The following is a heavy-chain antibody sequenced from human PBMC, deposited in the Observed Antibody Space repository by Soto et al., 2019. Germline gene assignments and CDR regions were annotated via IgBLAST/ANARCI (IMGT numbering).Heavy chain of an antibody. D-gene: IGHD3-10*01. Sequence: QITLKESGPTLVKPTQTLTLTCTFSGFSLSTTGVGVGWIRQPPGKALEWLALIYWDDDKRYSPSPKSRLTSTKDTSKNQVVLTMTNMDPVDTATYYCAHRPSITMVRESNWFDPWGQGTLVTVSS. CDR1: GFSLSTTGVG. J-gene: IGHJ5*02. CDR3: AHRPSITMVRESNWFDP. V-gene: IGHV2-5*02. CDR2: IYWDDDK.